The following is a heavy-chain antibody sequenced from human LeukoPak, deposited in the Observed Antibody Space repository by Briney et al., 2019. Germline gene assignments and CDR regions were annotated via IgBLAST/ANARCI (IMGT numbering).Heavy chain of an antibody. D-gene: IGHD3-10*01. CDR3: AKDCPHDYGSGSCYGFDY. V-gene: IGHV3-23*01. CDR1: GFTFSSSA. CDR2: ISNNGGYT. Sequence: GGSLRLSCAASGFTFSSSAMSWVRQAPGKGLEWVSAISNNGGYTYYADSVQGRFTISRDNSKSTLCLQMNSLRAEDTAVYYCAKDCPHDYGSGSCYGFDYWGQGTLVTVSS. J-gene: IGHJ4*02.